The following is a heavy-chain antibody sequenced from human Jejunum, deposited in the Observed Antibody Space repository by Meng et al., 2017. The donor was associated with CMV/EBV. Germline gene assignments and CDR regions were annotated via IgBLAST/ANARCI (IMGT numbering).Heavy chain of an antibody. J-gene: IGHJ4*02. CDR3: AKATYYSDSSGYYYYFDY. CDR1: SSYA. Sequence: SSYAMSWVRQAPGKGLEWVSAISGSGGSTYYADSVKGRFTISRDNSKNTLYLQMNSLRAEDTAVYYCAKATYYSDSSGYYYYFDYWCQGTLVTVSS. CDR2: ISGSGGST. V-gene: IGHV3-23*01. D-gene: IGHD3-22*01.